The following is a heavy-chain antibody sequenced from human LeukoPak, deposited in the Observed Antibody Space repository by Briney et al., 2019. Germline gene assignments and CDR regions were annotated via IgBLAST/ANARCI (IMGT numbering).Heavy chain of an antibody. D-gene: IGHD6-13*01. CDR3: ARDPGAAAGTFYYYYGMDV. CDR2: INPNSGGT. CDR1: GYTFTGYY. J-gene: IGHJ6*02. Sequence: GASVKVSCKASGYTFTGYYMHWVRQAPGQGLEWMGWINPNSGGTNYAQKFQGRVTMTRDTSISTAYMELSRLRSDDTAVYYCARDPGAAAGTFYYYYGMDVWGQGTTVTVSS. V-gene: IGHV1-2*02.